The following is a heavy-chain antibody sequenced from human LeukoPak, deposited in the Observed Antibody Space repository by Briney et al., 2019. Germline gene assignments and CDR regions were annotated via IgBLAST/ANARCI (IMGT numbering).Heavy chain of an antibody. CDR3: ARGIHDFWRGNWFDP. D-gene: IGHD3-3*01. CDR1: GGSISSYY. CDR2: IYYSGST. V-gene: IGHV4-59*01. J-gene: IGHJ5*02. Sequence: PSETLSLTGTVSGGSISSYYWSWIRQPPGKGLEWIGYIYYSGSTNYNPSLKSRVTISVDTSKNQFSLKLSSVTAADTAVYYCARGIHDFWRGNWFDPWGQGTLVTVSS.